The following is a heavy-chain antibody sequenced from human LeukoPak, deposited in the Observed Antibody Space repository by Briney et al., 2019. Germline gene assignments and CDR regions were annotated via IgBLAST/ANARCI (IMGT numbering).Heavy chain of an antibody. CDR3: ARVGHNDAFDI. CDR1: GVTLSSYS. V-gene: IGHV3-64*01. J-gene: IGHJ3*02. Sequence: GGSLRLSCAASGVTLSSYSMHWVPQAPGKGLEYVSAISYNGGYTDYANSVKGRFTISRDNSKNTLYLQMGSLSAEDMAVYYCARVGHNDAFDIWGQGTMVTVSS. CDR2: ISYNGGYT.